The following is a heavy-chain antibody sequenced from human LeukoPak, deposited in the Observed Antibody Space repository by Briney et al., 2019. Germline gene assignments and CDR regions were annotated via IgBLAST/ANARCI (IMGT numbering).Heavy chain of an antibody. V-gene: IGHV4-30-2*01. D-gene: IGHD1-1*01. CDR3: ARITTTGLDY. J-gene: IGHJ4*02. CDR1: GGSISSGGYS. Sequence: SETLSLTCAVSGGSISSGGYSWSWIRQPPGKGLEWIGEISHSGGTNYNPSLKGRLTISVDKSKNQFSLKLKSVTAADTAVYYCARITTTGLDYWGQGTLVNVSS. CDR2: ISHSGGT.